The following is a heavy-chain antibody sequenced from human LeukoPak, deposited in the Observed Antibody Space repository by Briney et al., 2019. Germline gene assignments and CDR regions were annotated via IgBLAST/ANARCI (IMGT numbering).Heavy chain of an antibody. CDR1: GFTFSSYG. Sequence: GGSLRLSCAASGFTFSSYGMSWVRQAPGKGLEWVSAISGGGDSTYYADSVKGRFTISRDNSKNTLYLQMNSLRAEDTAVYYCAKDTTGSHLGAFDIWGQGTMVTVSS. V-gene: IGHV3-23*01. CDR2: ISGGGDST. J-gene: IGHJ3*02. D-gene: IGHD2/OR15-2a*01. CDR3: AKDTTGSHLGAFDI.